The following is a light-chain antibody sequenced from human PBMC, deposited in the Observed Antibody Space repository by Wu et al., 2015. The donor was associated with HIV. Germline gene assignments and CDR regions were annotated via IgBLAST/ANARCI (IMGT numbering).Light chain of an antibody. Sequence: IVLTQSPGTLSLSPGEGATLSCRASQSVNNYFLAWYQQKPGQAPRLLIYGAYNRATGIPDRFSGSGSGTGFTLSISRLEPEDFAVYYCQQYGSSSWTFGQGTRVEIK. CDR1: QSVNNYF. CDR3: QQYGSSSWT. V-gene: IGKV3-20*01. CDR2: GAY. J-gene: IGKJ1*01.